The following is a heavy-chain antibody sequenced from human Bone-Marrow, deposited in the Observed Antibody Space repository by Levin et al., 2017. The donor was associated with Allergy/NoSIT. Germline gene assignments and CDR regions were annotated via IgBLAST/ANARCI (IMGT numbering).Heavy chain of an antibody. CDR1: GFTFSSYP. CDR2: VSGSGRST. D-gene: IGHD3-10*01. CDR3: AKDPSSGTYRYFDL. J-gene: IGHJ2*01. V-gene: IGHV3-23*01. Sequence: PGGSLRLSCAASGFTFSSYPMNWVRQAPGKGLEWVSVVSGSGRSTYYADSVKGRFTIYRDNSKSTLYLQMDSLTAEDTAVYYCAKDPSSGTYRYFDLWGRGTLVTVSS.